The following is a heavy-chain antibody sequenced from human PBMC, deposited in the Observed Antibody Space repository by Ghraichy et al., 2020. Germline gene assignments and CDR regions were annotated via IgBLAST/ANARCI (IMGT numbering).Heavy chain of an antibody. CDR2: INPNSGGT. V-gene: IGHV1-2*02. Sequence: ASVKVSCKASGYTFTGYYMHWVRQAPGQGLEWMGWINPNSGGTNYAQKFQGRVTMTRDTSISTAYMELSRLRSDDTAVYYCARVRYSSGWYYAFDIWGQGTMVTVSS. J-gene: IGHJ3*02. D-gene: IGHD6-19*01. CDR1: GYTFTGYY. CDR3: ARVRYSSGWYYAFDI.